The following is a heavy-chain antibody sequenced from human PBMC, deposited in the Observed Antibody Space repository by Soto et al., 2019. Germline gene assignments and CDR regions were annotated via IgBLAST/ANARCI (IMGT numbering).Heavy chain of an antibody. CDR2: ISGSGGST. J-gene: IGHJ6*03. D-gene: IGHD4-17*01. V-gene: IGHV3-23*01. Sequence: PGGSLRLSCAASGFTFSSYAMSWVRQAPGKGLEWVSAISGSGGSTYYADSVKGRFTISRDNSKNTLYLQMNSLRAEDTAVYYCAKNYGDYDYYYYYYMDVWGKGTTVTVSS. CDR1: GFTFSSYA. CDR3: AKNYGDYDYYYYYYMDV.